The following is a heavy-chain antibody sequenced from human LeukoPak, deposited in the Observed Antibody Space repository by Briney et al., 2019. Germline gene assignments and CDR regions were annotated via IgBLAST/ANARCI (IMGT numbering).Heavy chain of an antibody. Sequence: PSETLSLTCAVYGGSFSGYYWSWIRQPPGKGLEWIGEINHSGSTNYNPSLKSRVTISVDTSKNQFSLKLSSVTAADTAVYYCARVMASLLWWSYYFDYWGQGTLVTVSS. J-gene: IGHJ4*02. D-gene: IGHD2-21*01. CDR1: GGSFSGYY. V-gene: IGHV4-34*01. CDR3: ARVMASLLWWSYYFDY. CDR2: INHSGST.